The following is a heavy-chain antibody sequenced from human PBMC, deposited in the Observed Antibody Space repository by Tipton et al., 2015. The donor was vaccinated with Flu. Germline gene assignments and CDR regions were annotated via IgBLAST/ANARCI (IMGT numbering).Heavy chain of an antibody. D-gene: IGHD1-26*01. CDR2: IYYNGNT. V-gene: IGHV4-59*01. Sequence: TLSLTCTVSGGSISSYYWSWIRQPPGKGLEWIGYIYYNGNTNYNPSLKSRVTISVGTSKNQFSLKVSSVTAADTAVYYCARYGSYFEYWGQGTLVTVSS. CDR3: ARYGSYFEY. J-gene: IGHJ4*02. CDR1: GGSISSYY.